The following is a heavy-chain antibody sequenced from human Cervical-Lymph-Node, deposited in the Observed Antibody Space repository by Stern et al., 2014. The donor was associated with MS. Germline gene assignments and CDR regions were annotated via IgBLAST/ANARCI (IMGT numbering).Heavy chain of an antibody. V-gene: IGHV4-30-2*01. CDR2: IYHSGSP. D-gene: IGHD4-17*01. J-gene: IGHJ3*02. CDR3: ARSSTVTPNAFDI. CDR1: GGSISSGCYS. Sequence: QLQLQESGSGLVKPSQTLSLTCAVSGGSISSGCYSWSWIRQPPGKGLEWIGYIYHSGSPYYNPSLKIRVTISVDRSKTQFSLKLGPVTAADTAVYYCARSSTVTPNAFDIWGQGTMVTVSS.